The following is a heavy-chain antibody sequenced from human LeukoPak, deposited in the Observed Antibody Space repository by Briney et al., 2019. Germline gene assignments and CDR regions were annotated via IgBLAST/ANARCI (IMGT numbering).Heavy chain of an antibody. CDR2: ISWNSGSI. Sequence: GGSLRLSCAASGFTFDDYAMHWVRQAPGKGLEWVSGISWNSGSIGYADSVKGRFTISRDNAKNSLYLPMNSLRAEDTALYYCAKEYGSGSYYNPGFENWFDPWGQGTLVTVSS. V-gene: IGHV3-9*01. CDR1: GFTFDDYA. J-gene: IGHJ5*02. CDR3: AKEYGSGSYYNPGFENWFDP. D-gene: IGHD3-10*01.